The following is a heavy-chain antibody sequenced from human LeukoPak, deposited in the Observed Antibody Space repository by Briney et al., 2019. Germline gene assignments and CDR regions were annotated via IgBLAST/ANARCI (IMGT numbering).Heavy chain of an antibody. V-gene: IGHV4-38-2*01. Sequence: SETLSLTCAVSGYSISSGYYWGWIRQPPGKGLEWIGSIYHSGSTYYNPSLKSRVTISVDTSKNQFSLKLSSVTAADTAVYYCASLQYCSGGSCYSGAFDIWGQGTMVTVSS. J-gene: IGHJ3*02. D-gene: IGHD2-15*01. CDR3: ASLQYCSGGSCYSGAFDI. CDR2: IYHSGST. CDR1: GYSISSGYY.